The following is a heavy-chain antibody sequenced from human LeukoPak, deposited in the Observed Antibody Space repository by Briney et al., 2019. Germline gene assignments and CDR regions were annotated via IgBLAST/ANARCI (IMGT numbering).Heavy chain of an antibody. Sequence: PGGSLRLSCAASGFTFSSYWMTWVRQAPGKGLEWVASINQDGGEIHYVDSVKGRFTISRDNAKNSLYLQMNSLTAEDTAVHYCVRAHHPGSWFDPWGQGTLVTVSS. D-gene: IGHD1-26*01. CDR3: VRAHHPGSWFDP. V-gene: IGHV3-7*04. CDR1: GFTFSSYW. CDR2: INQDGGEI. J-gene: IGHJ5*02.